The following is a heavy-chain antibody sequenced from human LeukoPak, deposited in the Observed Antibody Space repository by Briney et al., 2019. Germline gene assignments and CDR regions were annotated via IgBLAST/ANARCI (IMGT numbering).Heavy chain of an antibody. CDR1: GFTFSSYG. CDR2: ISYDGSNK. D-gene: IGHD3-9*01. J-gene: IGHJ6*02. Sequence: GGSLRLSCAASGFTFSSYGMHWVRQAPGKGLEWVAVISYDGSNKYYADSVKGRFTISRDNSKNTLYLQMNSLRAEDTAVYYCAQAGILTVSGYGMDVWGQGTTVTVSS. V-gene: IGHV3-30*18. CDR3: AQAGILTVSGYGMDV.